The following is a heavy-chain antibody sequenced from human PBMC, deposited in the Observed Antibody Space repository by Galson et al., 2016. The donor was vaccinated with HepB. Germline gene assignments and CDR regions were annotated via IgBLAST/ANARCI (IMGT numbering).Heavy chain of an antibody. J-gene: IGHJ4*02. D-gene: IGHD3-9*01. V-gene: IGHV3-21*01. CDR1: GFTFSSYT. CDR2: ITGSNRYI. Sequence: SLRLSCAASGFTFSSYTMNWVRQAPGKGLEWVASITGSNRYIDYVDSVKGRFTISRDNARNSLFLHMDSLRAEDTAVYYCARYRGQPPQRYFDYWGQGTLVTFSS. CDR3: ARYRGQPPQRYFDY.